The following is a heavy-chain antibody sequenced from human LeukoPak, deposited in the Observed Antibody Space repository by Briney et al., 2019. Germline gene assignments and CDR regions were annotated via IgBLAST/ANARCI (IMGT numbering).Heavy chain of an antibody. CDR3: ARDRAFRIAVALDY. Sequence: GRSLRLSCAASGFTFSSYGMHWVRQAPGKGLEWVAVIWYDGSNKYYADSVKGRFTISRDNSKNTLYLQMNSPRAEDTAVYYCARDRAFRIAVALDYWGQGTLVTVSS. CDR1: GFTFSSYG. V-gene: IGHV3-33*01. CDR2: IWYDGSNK. J-gene: IGHJ4*02. D-gene: IGHD6-19*01.